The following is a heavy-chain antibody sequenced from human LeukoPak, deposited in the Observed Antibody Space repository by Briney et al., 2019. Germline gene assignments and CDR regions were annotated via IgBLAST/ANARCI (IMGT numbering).Heavy chain of an antibody. Sequence: GGSLRLSCVASGFTISNAWMSWVRQAPGKGLERVGRIKSKTNGGTTDYAAPVKGRFTITRDDSKNTLYRQMTSLKTEDTAVYYCTTDMDSGWYYWGQGTLVTVSS. CDR2: IKSKTNGGTT. D-gene: IGHD6-19*01. CDR3: TTDMDSGWYY. J-gene: IGHJ4*02. CDR1: GFTISNAW. V-gene: IGHV3-15*01.